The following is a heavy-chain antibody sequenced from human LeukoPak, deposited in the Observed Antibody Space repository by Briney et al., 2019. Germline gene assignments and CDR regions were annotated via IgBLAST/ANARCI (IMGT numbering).Heavy chain of an antibody. Sequence: GASVKVSCKASGYTFTSCDINWVQQATGQGLEWMGWMNPNSGNTGYAQKFQGRVTMTRNTSISTAYMELSSLRSEDTAVYYCARIRTSYCSSTSCYTNYYYYYGMDVWAQGTTVTVSS. J-gene: IGHJ6*02. V-gene: IGHV1-8*01. CDR3: ARIRTSYCSSTSCYTNYYYYYGMDV. CDR2: MNPNSGNT. D-gene: IGHD2-2*02. CDR1: GYTFTSCD.